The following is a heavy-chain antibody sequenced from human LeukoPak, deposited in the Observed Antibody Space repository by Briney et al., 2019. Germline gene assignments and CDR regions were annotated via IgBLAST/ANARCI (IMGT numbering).Heavy chain of an antibody. CDR3: ARSLGYSGYDPNFYYYGMDV. CDR1: GCTFSSYS. Sequence: GGSLRLSCADSGCTFSSYSMNWVRQAPGKGLEWVSSISSSSSYIYYADSVKGRFTISRDNAKNSLYLQMNSLRAEDTAVYYCARSLGYSGYDPNFYYYGMDVWGQGTTVTVSS. CDR2: ISSSSSYI. V-gene: IGHV3-21*01. J-gene: IGHJ6*02. D-gene: IGHD5-12*01.